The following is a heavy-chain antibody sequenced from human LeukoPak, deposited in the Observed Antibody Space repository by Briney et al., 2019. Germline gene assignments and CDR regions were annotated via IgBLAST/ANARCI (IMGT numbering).Heavy chain of an antibody. CDR3: ARLYCSSTSCYRWDAFDI. D-gene: IGHD2-2*01. CDR1: GYSISSGYY. CDR2: IYHSGST. J-gene: IGHJ3*02. Sequence: SETLSLTCAVSGYSISSGYYWGWIRQPPGKGLEWIGSIYHSGSTYYNPSLKSRVTISVDTSKNQFSLKLSSVTAADTAVYYCARLYCSSTSCYRWDAFDIWGQGTMVAVSS. V-gene: IGHV4-38-2*01.